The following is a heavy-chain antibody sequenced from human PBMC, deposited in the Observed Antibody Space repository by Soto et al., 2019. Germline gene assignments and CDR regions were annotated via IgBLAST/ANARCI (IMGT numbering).Heavy chain of an antibody. CDR1: GFTLSVHT. V-gene: IGHV3-48*01. D-gene: IGHD2-8*01. Sequence: PGGSLRLSCAASGFTLSVHTMHWVRQAPGEGQEWGRFSSEKRRDGYEGGSRKGPFHITRDNAKNSVYQKINSLRVEDTAVYYXXXXXXXXXNGYLDSWGQGTLVTVSS. CDR2: SSEKRRDG. J-gene: IGHJ4*02. CDR3: XXXXXXXXNGYLDS.